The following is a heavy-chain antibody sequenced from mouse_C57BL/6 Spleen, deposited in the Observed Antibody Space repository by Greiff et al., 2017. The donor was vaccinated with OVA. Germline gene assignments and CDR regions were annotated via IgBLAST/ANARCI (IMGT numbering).Heavy chain of an antibody. V-gene: IGHV10-1*01. CDR3: FGQLGEGFDC. CDR2: IRSKSNNYDT. Sequence: EVQLVESGGGLVQPKGSLKLSCAASGFSFNTYAMNWVRQAPGKGLEWVARIRSKSNNYDTNYADSVKDRFTISRDDSESMLYLQMNNLKTEDTAVFYFFGQLGEGFDCWGQGTTLSVSS. J-gene: IGHJ2*01. CDR1: GFSFNTYA.